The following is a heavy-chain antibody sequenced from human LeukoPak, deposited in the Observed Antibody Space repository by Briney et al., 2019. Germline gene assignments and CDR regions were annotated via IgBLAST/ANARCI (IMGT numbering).Heavy chain of an antibody. CDR3: ARVRGIAAAGTFSWFDP. Sequence: SQTLSLTCTVSGGSISSGDYYWSWIRQPPGKGLEWIGYIYYSGSTYYNPSLKSRVTISVDTSKNQFSLKLSSVTAADTAVYYCARVRGIAAAGTFSWFDPWGQGTLVTVSS. V-gene: IGHV4-30-4*08. D-gene: IGHD6-13*01. CDR1: GGSISSGDYY. J-gene: IGHJ5*02. CDR2: IYYSGST.